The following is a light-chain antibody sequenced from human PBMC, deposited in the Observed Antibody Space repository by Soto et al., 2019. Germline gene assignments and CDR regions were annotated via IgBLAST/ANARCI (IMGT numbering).Light chain of an antibody. Sequence: EIVLTQSPGTLSLSPGERATLSCRASQSVSSSYLAWYQQKPGQAPRLLIYGTSTRATGVPARFSGSGSGTEFTLTISNLQYEDFAVYYCQQYNDWPPLTFGGGTKVDIK. CDR3: QQYNDWPPLT. CDR1: QSVSSSY. CDR2: GTS. V-gene: IGKV3-15*01. J-gene: IGKJ4*01.